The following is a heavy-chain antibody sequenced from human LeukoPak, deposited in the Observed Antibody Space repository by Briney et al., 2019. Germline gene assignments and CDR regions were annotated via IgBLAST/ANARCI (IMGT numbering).Heavy chain of an antibody. D-gene: IGHD2-2*01. J-gene: IGHJ6*02. V-gene: IGHV5-51*01. CDR2: IYPGDSHT. Sequence: GESPKISCKGSGYSFTSYSIGWVRQMPGKGLEWMGIIYPGDSHTRYSPSFQGQVTISADKSISTAYLQWSSLKASDTAMYYCARHLPYFYYGMDVWGQGTTVTVSS. CDR3: ARHLPYFYYGMDV. CDR1: GYSFTSYS.